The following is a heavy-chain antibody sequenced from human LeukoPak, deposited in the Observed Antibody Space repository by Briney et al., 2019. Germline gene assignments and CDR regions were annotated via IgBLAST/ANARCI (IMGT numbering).Heavy chain of an antibody. D-gene: IGHD3-16*01. Sequence: PGRSLRLSCAASGFTFSSYAMHWVRQAPGKGLEWVAVISYDGSSKYYADSVKGRFTISRDNSKNTLYLQMNSLRAEDTAVYYCARGGHWAKDYYYGMDVWGQGTTVTVSS. V-gene: IGHV3-30-3*01. CDR3: ARGGHWAKDYYYGMDV. CDR1: GFTFSSYA. CDR2: ISYDGSSK. J-gene: IGHJ6*02.